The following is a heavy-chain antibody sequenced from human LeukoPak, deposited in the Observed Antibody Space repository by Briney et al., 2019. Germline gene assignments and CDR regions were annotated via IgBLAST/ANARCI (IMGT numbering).Heavy chain of an antibody. D-gene: IGHD3-22*01. J-gene: IGHJ3*02. CDR2: FYYSGRT. CDR3: ARLLDNDSSGDPDTFDM. CDR1: GRPMSRHF. V-gene: IGHV4-59*11. Sequence: PSETLSLTCTVSGRPMSRHFGRWLRQPPGKGLEWIGYFYYSGRTRYNPSLQSPITISIDKSEDNFSLKLTSVTAADTGLYYCARLLDNDSSGDPDTFDMWGQGTVVTVSS.